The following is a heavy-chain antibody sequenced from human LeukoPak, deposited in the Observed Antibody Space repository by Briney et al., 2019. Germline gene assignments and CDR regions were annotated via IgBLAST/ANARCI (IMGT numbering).Heavy chain of an antibody. J-gene: IGHJ4*02. CDR1: GYTFINYA. CDR3: ATAPITPGYYPLYYFDY. V-gene: IGHV1-18*01. CDR2: ISTYNGYR. D-gene: IGHD3-22*01. Sequence: ASVKVSCKTSGYTFINYAITWVRQAPGGGLEWMGTISTYNGYRSHAQKFRGRVTMTTDTSTSTAYMELSGLRSEDTAVYYCATAPITPGYYPLYYFDYWGQGTLVTVSS.